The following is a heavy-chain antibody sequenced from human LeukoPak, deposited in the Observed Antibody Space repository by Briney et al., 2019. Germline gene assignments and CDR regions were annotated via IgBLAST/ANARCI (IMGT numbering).Heavy chain of an antibody. J-gene: IGHJ4*02. D-gene: IGHD6-13*01. Sequence: GGSLRLSCAASGFTFSSYAMSWVRQAPGEGPEWISGINSSGSKTYYADSVKGRFTISRDNSKNTLNLQMNSLRAEDTAVYFCAKDRAGGSNFDYWGQGTMVTVSS. CDR1: GFTFSSYA. CDR2: INSSGSKT. CDR3: AKDRAGGSNFDY. V-gene: IGHV3-23*01.